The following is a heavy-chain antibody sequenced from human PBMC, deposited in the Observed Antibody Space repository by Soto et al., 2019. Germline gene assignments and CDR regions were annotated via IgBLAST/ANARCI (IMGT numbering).Heavy chain of an antibody. CDR1: GFSFDDYA. CDR3: ARDNWNSY. J-gene: IGHJ4*02. D-gene: IGHD1-1*01. V-gene: IGHV3-9*01. Sequence: GGSLRLSCAASGFSFDDYAMHWVRLTPGKGLEWVSGISWNSFSIGYADSVKGRFTISRDNAKNTLYLQMNSLRVEDTAVYYCARDNWNSYWGQGTLVTVSS. CDR2: ISWNSFSI.